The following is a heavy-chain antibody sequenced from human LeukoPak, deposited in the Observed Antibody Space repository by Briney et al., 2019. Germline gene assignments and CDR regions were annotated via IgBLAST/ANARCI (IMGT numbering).Heavy chain of an antibody. Sequence: SVKVSCKASGGTFSSYAISWVRQAPGQGLEWMGGIIPIFGTANYAQKFQGRVTITADESTSTAYMELSSLRSEDTAVYYCARAYYDFWSGYGKKAFDIWGQGTMVTVSS. D-gene: IGHD3-3*01. CDR1: GGTFSSYA. CDR3: ARAYYDFWSGYGKKAFDI. CDR2: IIPIFGTA. J-gene: IGHJ3*02. V-gene: IGHV1-69*13.